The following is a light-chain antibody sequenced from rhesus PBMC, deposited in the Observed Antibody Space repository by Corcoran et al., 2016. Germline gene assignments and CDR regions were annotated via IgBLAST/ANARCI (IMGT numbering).Light chain of an antibody. CDR2: KAS. CDR3: QQYSSRPWT. Sequence: DIQMTQSPSSLSASVGDTVTITCRASQGISSWLAWYQQNPGKAPKLLIYKASSLQSGVPSRFSGSGAGTDFTLTISSLQSDDFATYYWQQYSSRPWTFGQGTKVEIK. CDR1: QGISSW. V-gene: IGKV1-22*01. J-gene: IGKJ1*01.